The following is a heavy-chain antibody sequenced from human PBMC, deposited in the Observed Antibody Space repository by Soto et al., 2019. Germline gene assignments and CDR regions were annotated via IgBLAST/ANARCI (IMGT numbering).Heavy chain of an antibody. CDR3: TLGSDFKDLDY. CDR2: IYYSGST. V-gene: IGHV4-39*01. CDR1: GGSITSSSYY. J-gene: IGHJ4*02. Sequence: PSETLSLTCTVSGGSITSSSYYWGWIRQPPGKGLEWIGNIYYSGSTYYNPSLKSRVTISVDTSKTQFSLKLSSVTAADTAVYYDTLGSDFKDLDYWGQGTLVIVSS. D-gene: IGHD2-21*01.